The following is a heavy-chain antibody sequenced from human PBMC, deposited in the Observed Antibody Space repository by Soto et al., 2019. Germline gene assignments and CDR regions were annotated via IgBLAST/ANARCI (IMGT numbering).Heavy chain of an antibody. CDR2: IIPIFGTA. J-gene: IGHJ6*02. D-gene: IGHD6-13*01. Sequence: SVKVSCKASGGTFSSYAISWVRQAPGQGLEWMGGIIPIFGTANYAQKFQGRVTITADESTSTAYMELSSLRSEDTAVYYCARTYSSSWYGGRDYYGMDVWGQGTTVTVSS. V-gene: IGHV1-69*13. CDR1: GGTFSSYA. CDR3: ARTYSSSWYGGRDYYGMDV.